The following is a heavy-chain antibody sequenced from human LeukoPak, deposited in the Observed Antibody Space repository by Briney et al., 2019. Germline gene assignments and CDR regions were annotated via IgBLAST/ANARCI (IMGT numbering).Heavy chain of an antibody. CDR3: ARVTGSIDY. D-gene: IGHD1-26*01. V-gene: IGHV1-8*01. CDR1: GYTFTSYD. Sequence: ASVKASCKASGYTFTSYDINWVRQATGQGLEWMGWMNPKSGNTGFAQKFQGRVTMTRDTSISTAYMELGSLRSEDAAVYYCARVTGSIDYWGQGTLVTVSS. CDR2: MNPKSGNT. J-gene: IGHJ4*02.